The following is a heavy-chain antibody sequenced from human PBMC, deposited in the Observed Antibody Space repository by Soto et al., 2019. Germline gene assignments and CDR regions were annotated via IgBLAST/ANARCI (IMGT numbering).Heavy chain of an antibody. CDR2: FDPEDGET. CDR3: ATGDYCSGGSCFDAFDI. Sequence: ASVKVSCKVSGYTLTELSMHWVRQAPGKGLEWMGGFDPEDGETIYAQKFQGRVTMTEDTSTDTAYMEPSSLRSEDTAVYYCATGDYCSGGSCFDAFDIWGQGTMVTVSS. CDR1: GYTLTELS. D-gene: IGHD2-15*01. V-gene: IGHV1-24*01. J-gene: IGHJ3*02.